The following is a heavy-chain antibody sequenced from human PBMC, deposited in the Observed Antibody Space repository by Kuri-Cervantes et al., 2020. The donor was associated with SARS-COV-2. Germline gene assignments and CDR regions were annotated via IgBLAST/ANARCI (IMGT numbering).Heavy chain of an antibody. CDR1: GYSFTSYW. J-gene: IGHJ6*02. Sequence: GGSLRLSCKGSGYSFTSYWIGWVRLMPGKGLEWMGIIYPHDSDRRYSPSFQGQVTISADKSISTAYLQWSSLKASDTAMYYCARLRVYDYVWGSNRYSAHYYNALDVWGQGTTVTVSS. D-gene: IGHD3-16*02. CDR2: IYPHDSDR. V-gene: IGHV5-51*01. CDR3: ARLRVYDYVWGSNRYSAHYYNALDV.